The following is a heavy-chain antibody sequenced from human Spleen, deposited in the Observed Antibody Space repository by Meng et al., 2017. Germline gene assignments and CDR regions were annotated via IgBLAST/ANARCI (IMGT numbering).Heavy chain of an antibody. Sequence: QVQRVQSGAEVKKPGSSVKVSCKASGGTFSSYTISWVRQAPGQGLEWMGWINTNTGNPTYAQGFTGRLVFSLDTSVSTAYLQISSLKAEDTAVYYCARVNSGYVYDYWGQGTLVTVSS. V-gene: IGHV7-4-1*02. J-gene: IGHJ4*02. D-gene: IGHD5-12*01. CDR3: ARVNSGYVYDY. CDR1: GGTFSSYT. CDR2: INTNTGNP.